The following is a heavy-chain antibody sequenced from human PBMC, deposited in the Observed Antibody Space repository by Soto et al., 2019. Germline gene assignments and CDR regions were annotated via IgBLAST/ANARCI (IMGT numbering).Heavy chain of an antibody. D-gene: IGHD3-3*01. CDR3: ARDKVDFWSGDSPQDYYGMDV. CDR1: GYTFTSYA. V-gene: IGHV1-3*01. Sequence: ASVKVSCKASGYTFTSYAMHWVRQAPGQRLEWMGWINAGNGDTKYSQKFQGRVTITRDTSASTAYMELSSLRSEDTAVYYCARDKVDFWSGDSPQDYYGMDVWGQGTTVTVSS. CDR2: INAGNGDT. J-gene: IGHJ6*02.